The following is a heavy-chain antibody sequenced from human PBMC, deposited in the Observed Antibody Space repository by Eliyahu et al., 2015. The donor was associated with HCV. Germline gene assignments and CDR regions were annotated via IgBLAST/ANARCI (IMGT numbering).Heavy chain of an antibody. CDR1: GGSISSSIYY. J-gene: IGHJ4*02. CDR2: IFYRGTT. CDR3: ARQGDFWSGHSGADY. D-gene: IGHD3-3*01. V-gene: IGHV4-39*01. Sequence: QLQLQESGPGLVKPSETLSLXXXVXGGSISSSIYYWGWIRQPPGKGLEWIGSIFYRGTTYYNPSLKXRVTISVDTPKNQFSLKLSSVTAADTAVYYCARQGDFWSGHSGADYWGQGTLVTVSS.